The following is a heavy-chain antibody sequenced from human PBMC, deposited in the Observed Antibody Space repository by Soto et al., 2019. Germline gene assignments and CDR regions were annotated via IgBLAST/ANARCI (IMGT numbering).Heavy chain of an antibody. CDR2: IKQGGSEK. V-gene: IGHV3-7*05. Sequence: EVQLVESGGGLVQPGGSLRLSCAASGFTFNTYWMKWVRQAPGKGLEWVADIKQGGSEKYYVDSVRGRFTISRDNARNSLYLQMNSLRAEDTAMYYCARGGWGHYFDLWGRGTLVTVSS. CDR3: ARGGWGHYFDL. CDR1: GFTFNTYW. D-gene: IGHD2-21*02. J-gene: IGHJ2*01.